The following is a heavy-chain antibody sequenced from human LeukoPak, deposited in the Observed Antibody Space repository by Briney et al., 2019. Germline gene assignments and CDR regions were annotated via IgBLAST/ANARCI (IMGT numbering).Heavy chain of an antibody. V-gene: IGHV3-30*02. Sequence: PGGSLRLSCAASGFTFSSYGMHWVRQAPGKGLEWVAFIRYDGSNKYYADSVKGRFTVSRDNSKNTLYLQMNSLRAEDTAVYYCAKAIVGATRGFDYWGQGTLVTVSS. J-gene: IGHJ4*02. CDR1: GFTFSSYG. CDR3: AKAIVGATRGFDY. CDR2: IRYDGSNK. D-gene: IGHD1-26*01.